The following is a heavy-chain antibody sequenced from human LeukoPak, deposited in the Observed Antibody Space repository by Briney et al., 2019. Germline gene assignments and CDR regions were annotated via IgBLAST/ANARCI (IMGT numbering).Heavy chain of an antibody. CDR3: AREVSEGFDF. CDR1: GFTFSGYS. J-gene: IGHJ4*02. CDR2: FGTRSTSI. V-gene: IGHV3-21*01. D-gene: IGHD3-22*01. Sequence: AGGSLRLSCTASGFTFSGYSMNWIRQAPGKGLEWVSSFGTRSTSIYHTGSVKGRFAISRDNAKNSLYLQMNSLRAEDTALYYCAREVSEGFDFWGQGTLVTVSS.